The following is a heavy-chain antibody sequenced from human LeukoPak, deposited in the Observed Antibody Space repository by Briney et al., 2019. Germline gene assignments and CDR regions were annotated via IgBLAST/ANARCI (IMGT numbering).Heavy chain of an antibody. CDR1: GFTFSSYA. Sequence: GGSLRLSCAASGFTFSSYAMHWVRQAPGKGLEWVANIKQDGSEKFYVASVKGRFTISRDNGKSSLYLQMNSLRAEDTALYYCATSYDMGWLIGYWGQGTLVTVSS. CDR3: ATSYDMGWLIGY. CDR2: IKQDGSEK. V-gene: IGHV3-7*03. D-gene: IGHD3/OR15-3a*01. J-gene: IGHJ4*02.